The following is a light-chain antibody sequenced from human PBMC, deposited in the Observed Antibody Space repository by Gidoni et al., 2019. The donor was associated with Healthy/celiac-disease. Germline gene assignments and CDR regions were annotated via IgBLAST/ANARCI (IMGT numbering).Light chain of an antibody. V-gene: IGKV3-15*01. CDR1: QRVSSN. J-gene: IGKJ1*01. CDR2: GAS. Sequence: DIVMTQSPATLSVSPGERATLSCRASQRVSSNLAWYQQKPGQAPRLLIYGASTRATGIPARFSGSGSGTEFTLTISSLQSEDFAAYYCQQYNNWPPWTFGQGTKVEIK. CDR3: QQYNNWPPWT.